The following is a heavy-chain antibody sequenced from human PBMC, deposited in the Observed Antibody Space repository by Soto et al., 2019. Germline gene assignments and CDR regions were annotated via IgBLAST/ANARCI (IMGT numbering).Heavy chain of an antibody. CDR1: GYTFTSYV. Sequence: QVQLVQSGAEVKKPGASVKVSCKASGYTFTSYVITWVRQAPGQGLEWMGWISPYDGNTKYAQKLQGRVSMTTDTFTTTAYMELRSLRSDDTAVYYCARVEGGDIELVPACKDPFDAFEIWGQGTMVTVSS. J-gene: IGHJ3*02. CDR2: ISPYDGNT. CDR3: ARVEGGDIELVPACKDPFDAFEI. V-gene: IGHV1-18*01. D-gene: IGHD2-2*01.